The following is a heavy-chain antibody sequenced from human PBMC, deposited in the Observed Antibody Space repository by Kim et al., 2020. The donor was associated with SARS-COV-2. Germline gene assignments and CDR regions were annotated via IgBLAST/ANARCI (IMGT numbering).Heavy chain of an antibody. CDR3: ATRKAAIRMYYFDS. CDR1: GFIVSDYA. V-gene: IGHV3-23*01. CDR2: IGGGGST. D-gene: IGHD6-13*01. J-gene: IGHJ4*02. Sequence: GGSLRLSCAASGFIVSDYAMSWVRQAPGKGLEWVSVIGGGGSTFYAESVKGRFTISRDSSKNTLYLQMNSLRAEDTAVYYCATRKAAIRMYYFDSWGQGTLVTVSS.